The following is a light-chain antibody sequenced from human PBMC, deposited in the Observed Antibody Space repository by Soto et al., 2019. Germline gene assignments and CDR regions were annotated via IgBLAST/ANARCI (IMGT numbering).Light chain of an antibody. CDR3: QQYNNWRGT. J-gene: IGKJ1*01. CDR2: GAS. Sequence: EIVMTQSPATLSVSPGERATLSCRASQSVSSNLAWYQQKPGQALRLLIYGASTRATGIPARFSGSGSGTEFTLTISSLQSEDFAAYYCQQYNNWRGTFGQGTKVDIK. CDR1: QSVSSN. V-gene: IGKV3-15*01.